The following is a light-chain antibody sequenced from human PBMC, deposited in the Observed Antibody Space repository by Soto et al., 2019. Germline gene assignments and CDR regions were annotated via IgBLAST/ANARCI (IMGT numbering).Light chain of an antibody. CDR1: KLGDKY. V-gene: IGLV3-1*01. CDR3: QAWDSSTAV. Sequence: SYELTQPPSVSVSPGQTASITCSGNKLGDKYACWYQQKPGQSPVLVIDQDSKRPSGIPERFSGSNSGNTATLIISGTQAMDEADYYCQAWDSSTAVFGGGTKVTVL. CDR2: QDS. J-gene: IGLJ2*01.